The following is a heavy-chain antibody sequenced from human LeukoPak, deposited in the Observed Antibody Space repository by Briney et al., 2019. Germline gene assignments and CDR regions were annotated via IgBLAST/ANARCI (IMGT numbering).Heavy chain of an antibody. V-gene: IGHV1-8*01. CDR3: ARCSYSSSWEGGDFDY. D-gene: IGHD6-13*01. CDR1: GYTFTSYD. Sequence: ASVKVSCKASGYTFTSYDINWVRQATGQGLEWMGWMNPNSGNTGYAQKFQGRVTMTRDTSISTAYMELSRLRSDDTAVYYCARCSYSSSWEGGDFDYWGQGTLVTVSS. J-gene: IGHJ4*02. CDR2: MNPNSGNT.